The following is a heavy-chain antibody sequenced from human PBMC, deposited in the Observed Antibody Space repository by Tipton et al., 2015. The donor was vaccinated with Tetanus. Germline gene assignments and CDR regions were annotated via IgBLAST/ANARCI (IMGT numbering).Heavy chain of an antibody. CDR2: IYYSGST. CDR3: ARIRQVGKPGPFFDN. CDR1: GGSINSYY. J-gene: IGHJ4*02. V-gene: IGHV4-59*12. Sequence: LRLSCTVSGGSINSYYWSWIRQPPGKGLEWIGYIYYSGSTNYNPSLRSRVTISVDTFKNQFSLKLSSVTAADTAVYYCARIRQVGKPGPFFDNWGQVTLVTVS. D-gene: IGHD2-15*01.